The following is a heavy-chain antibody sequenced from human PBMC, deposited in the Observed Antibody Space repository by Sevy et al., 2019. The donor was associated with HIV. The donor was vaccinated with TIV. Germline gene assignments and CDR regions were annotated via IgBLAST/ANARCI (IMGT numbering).Heavy chain of an antibody. CDR3: AKEIRRKGWFYFDY. CDR1: GFTFSSYG. CDR2: ISYDGSNK. V-gene: IGHV3-30*18. Sequence: GGSLRLSCAASGFTFSSYGMHWVRQAPGKGLEWVAVISYDGSNKYYADSVKGRFTISRDNSKNTLYLQMNSLRAEDTAVYYCAKEIRRKGWFYFDYWGQGTPVTVSS. D-gene: IGHD6-19*01. J-gene: IGHJ4*02.